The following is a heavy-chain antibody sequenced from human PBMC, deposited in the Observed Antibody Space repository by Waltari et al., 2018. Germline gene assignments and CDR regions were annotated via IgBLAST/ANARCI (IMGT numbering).Heavy chain of an antibody. J-gene: IGHJ4*02. CDR3: ARVRGGGVVVPAATPAWNFDY. CDR1: TFTGYY. CDR2: INPNSGGT. D-gene: IGHD2-2*01. Sequence: TFTGYYMHWVRQAPGQGLEWMGWINPNSGGTNYAQKFQGRVTMTRDTSISTAYMELSRLRSDDTAVYYCARVRGGGVVVPAATPAWNFDYWGQGTLVTVSS. V-gene: IGHV1-2*02.